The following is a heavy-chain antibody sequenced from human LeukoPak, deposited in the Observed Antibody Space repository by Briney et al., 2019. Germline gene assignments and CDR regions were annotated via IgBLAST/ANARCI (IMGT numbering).Heavy chain of an antibody. Sequence: PGRSLRLSCAASGFTFDDYAMHWVRQAPGKGLEWVSGISWNSGSIGYADSVKGRFTISRDNAKNALYLQMNSLRAEDTALYYCAKDVGGLCSSTSCQPAAHAFDIWGQGTMVTVSS. D-gene: IGHD2-2*01. J-gene: IGHJ3*02. V-gene: IGHV3-9*01. CDR1: GFTFDDYA. CDR3: AKDVGGLCSSTSCQPAAHAFDI. CDR2: ISWNSGSI.